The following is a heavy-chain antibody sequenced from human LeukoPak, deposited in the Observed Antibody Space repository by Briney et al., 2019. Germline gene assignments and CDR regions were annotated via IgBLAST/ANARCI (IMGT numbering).Heavy chain of an antibody. CDR1: GFTFSDHY. J-gene: IGHJ4*02. D-gene: IGHD6-13*01. V-gene: IGHV3-72*01. Sequence: GGSLRLSCAASGFTFSDHYMDWVRQAPGKGLEWVGRTRNKANSYTTEYAASVKGRFTISRDDSKKSLYLQMNSLKTEDTAVYYCARAPGSSSWYYFDYWGQGTLVTVSS. CDR3: ARAPGSSSWYYFDY. CDR2: TRNKANSYTT.